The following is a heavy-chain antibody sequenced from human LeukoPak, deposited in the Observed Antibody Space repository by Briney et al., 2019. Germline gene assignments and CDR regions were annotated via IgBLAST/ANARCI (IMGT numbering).Heavy chain of an antibody. CDR2: ISSSSSYI. CDR3: ARGRDGSQSPIDY. V-gene: IGHV3-21*01. D-gene: IGHD5-24*01. J-gene: IGHJ4*02. Sequence: GGSLRLSCAASGFTFSSYGMHWVHQAPGKGLEWVSSISSSSSYIYYADSLRGRFTISRDNAENSLYLQMISLRAEDTAVYYCARGRDGSQSPIDYWGQGTLVTVSS. CDR1: GFTFSSYG.